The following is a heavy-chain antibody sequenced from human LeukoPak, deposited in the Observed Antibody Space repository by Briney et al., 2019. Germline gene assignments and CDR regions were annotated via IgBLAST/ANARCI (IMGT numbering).Heavy chain of an antibody. CDR3: ARAAESITIFGVVITHLDV. CDR2: TYYRSKWYN. Sequence: SQTLSLTCAISGDSVSSNSAAWNWIRQSPSRGLEWLGRTYYRSKWYNDYAVSVKSRITINPDTSKNQFSLQLNSVTPEDTAVYYCARAAESITIFGVVITHLDVWGKGTTVTVSS. J-gene: IGHJ6*04. V-gene: IGHV6-1*01. D-gene: IGHD3-3*01. CDR1: GDSVSSNSAA.